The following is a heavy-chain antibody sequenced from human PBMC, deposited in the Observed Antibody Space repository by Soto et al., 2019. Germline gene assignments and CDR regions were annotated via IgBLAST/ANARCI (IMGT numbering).Heavy chain of an antibody. CDR3: ARADGGSCYHCYYYYYGMDV. V-gene: IGHV3-30-3*01. CDR1: GFTFSSYA. J-gene: IGHJ6*02. D-gene: IGHD2-15*01. CDR2: ISYDGSNK. Sequence: GGSLRLSCAASGFTFSSYAMHWVRQAPGKGLEWVAVISYDGSNKYYADSVKGRFTISRDNSKNTLYLQMNSLRAEDTAVYYCARADGGSCYHCYYYYYGMDVWGQGTTVTVSS.